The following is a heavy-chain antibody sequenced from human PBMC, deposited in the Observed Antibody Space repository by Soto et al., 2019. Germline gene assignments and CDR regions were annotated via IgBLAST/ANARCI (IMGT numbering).Heavy chain of an antibody. D-gene: IGHD3-22*01. CDR3: TTVSLNTVIVFRFAY. CDR2: IKSKTDGGTT. V-gene: IGHV3-15*07. Sequence: GGSLRLSCAASGFTFSNAWINWVRQAPGKGLEWVGRIKSKTDGGTTDFAAPVKGRFAISRDDSKNMVYLQMNSLKTEDKGFFCCTTVSLNTVIVFRFAYWGQGTLVTVSS. J-gene: IGHJ4*02. CDR1: GFTFSNAW.